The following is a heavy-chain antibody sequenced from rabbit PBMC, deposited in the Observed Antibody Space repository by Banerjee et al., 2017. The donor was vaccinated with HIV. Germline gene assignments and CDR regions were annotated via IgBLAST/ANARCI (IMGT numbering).Heavy chain of an antibody. Sequence: ELVESGGGLVQPGESLKLSCKASGMDFSSYGVNWVRQAPGKGLEWTACVGAGSSDNTDYASWAKGRFTISKTSSTVDLKMTSLTAADTATYFCARTGYGGYGYATVDLWGPGTLVTVS. V-gene: IGHV1S45*01. D-gene: IGHD6-1*01. CDR2: VGAGSSDNT. J-gene: IGHJ6*01. CDR3: ARTGYGGYGYATVDL. CDR1: GMDFSSYG.